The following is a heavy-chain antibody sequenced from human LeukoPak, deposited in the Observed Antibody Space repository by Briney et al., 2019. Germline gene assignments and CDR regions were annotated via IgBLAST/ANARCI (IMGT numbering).Heavy chain of an antibody. CDR3: ARVGYDFWSGYYGWALGADNWFDP. Sequence: SETLSLTCTVSGGSISSYYWSWIRQPAGKGLEWIGRIYTSGSTNYNPSLKSRVTMSVDTSKNQFSLKLSSVTAADTAVYYCARVGYDFWSGYYGWALGADNWFDPWGQGTLVTVSS. V-gene: IGHV4-4*07. CDR2: IYTSGST. CDR1: GGSISSYY. D-gene: IGHD3-3*01. J-gene: IGHJ5*02.